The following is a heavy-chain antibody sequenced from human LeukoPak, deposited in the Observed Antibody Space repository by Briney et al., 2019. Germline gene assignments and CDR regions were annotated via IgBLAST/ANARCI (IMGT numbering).Heavy chain of an antibody. V-gene: IGHV4-39*01. J-gene: IGHJ4*02. CDR2: IYYSGST. Sequence: PSETLPLTCTVSGGSISSSSYYWGWIRQPPGKGLEWIGSIYYSGSTYYNPSLKSRVTISVDTSKNQFSLKLSSVTAADTAVYYCARHAALISGGDYYFDYWGQGTLVTVSS. D-gene: IGHD5-12*01. CDR3: ARHAALISGGDYYFDY. CDR1: GGSISSSSYY.